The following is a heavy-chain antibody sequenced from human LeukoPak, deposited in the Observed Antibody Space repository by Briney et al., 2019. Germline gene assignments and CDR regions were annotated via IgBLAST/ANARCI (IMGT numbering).Heavy chain of an antibody. CDR2: IIPIFGTA. V-gene: IGHV1-69*13. J-gene: IGHJ4*02. D-gene: IGHD6-13*01. CDR1: GGTFSSYA. CDR3: ARDPAPGIAAAGPEYTFDY. Sequence: GASVKVSCEASGGTFSSYAISWVRQAPGQGLEWMGGIIPIFGTANYAQKFQGRVTITADESTSTAYMELSSLRSEDMAVYYCARDPAPGIAAAGPEYTFDYWGQGTLVTVSS.